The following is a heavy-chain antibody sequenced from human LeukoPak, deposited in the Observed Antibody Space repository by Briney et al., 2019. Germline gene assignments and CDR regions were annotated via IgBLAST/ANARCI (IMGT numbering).Heavy chain of an antibody. V-gene: IGHV3-30*04. CDR1: GFRLIKYA. Sequence: GRSLSLSCEASGFRLIKYAMHWVRQAPGRGLERVAVISFDGKKEFYADSVKGRFTISRDNSKNALFLQMNSLQTDDTAIYYCARASMATINYYYFYMDAWGKGTTVTVSS. CDR3: ARASMATINYYYFYMDA. CDR2: ISFDGKKE. D-gene: IGHD5-24*01. J-gene: IGHJ6*03.